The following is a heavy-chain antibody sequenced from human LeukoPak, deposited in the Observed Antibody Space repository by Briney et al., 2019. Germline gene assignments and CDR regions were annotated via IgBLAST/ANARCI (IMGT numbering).Heavy chain of an antibody. V-gene: IGHV1-24*01. CDR2: FDPEDGET. CDR1: GYTLTELS. J-gene: IGHJ6*02. Sequence: SVKVSCKVSGYTLTELSMHWVRQAPGKGLEWMGGFDPEDGETIYAQKFQGRVTMTEDTSTDTAYVELSSLRSEDTAVYYCATGVQLERLVPTPRIYGMDVWGQGTTVTVSS. D-gene: IGHD1-1*01. CDR3: ATGVQLERLVPTPRIYGMDV.